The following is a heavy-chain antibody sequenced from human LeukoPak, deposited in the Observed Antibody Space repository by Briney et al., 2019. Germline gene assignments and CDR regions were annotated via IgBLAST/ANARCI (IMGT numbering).Heavy chain of an antibody. CDR3: ARRLTQYDCFDP. CDR1: GDSVSSNSVT. CDR2: TYYRSTWYN. Sequence: SQTLSLTCAIFGDSVSSNSVTWNWIRQSPSRGLEWLGRTYYRSTWYNDYAVSVRGRITVNPDTSKNQFSLHLNSVTPEDTAVYYCARRLTQYDCFDPWGQGILVTVSS. V-gene: IGHV6-1*01. J-gene: IGHJ5*02. D-gene: IGHD2-2*01.